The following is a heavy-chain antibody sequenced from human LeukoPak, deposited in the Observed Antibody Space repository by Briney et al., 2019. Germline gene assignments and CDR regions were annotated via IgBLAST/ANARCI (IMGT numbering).Heavy chain of an antibody. D-gene: IGHD3-22*01. CDR2: IYSGGRT. J-gene: IGHJ3*02. CDR3: ARAPDGYEAFDI. V-gene: IGHV3-66*01. Sequence: GGSLRLSCAASGFTVSSNYMSWVRQAPGKGLEWVSVIYSGGRTYYADSVKGRFTTSRDNSKNTLYLQMNSLRAEDTAVYYCARAPDGYEAFDIWGQGTMVTVSS. CDR1: GFTVSSNY.